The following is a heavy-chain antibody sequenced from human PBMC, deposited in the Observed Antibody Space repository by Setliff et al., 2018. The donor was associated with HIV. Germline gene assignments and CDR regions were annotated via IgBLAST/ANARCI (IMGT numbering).Heavy chain of an antibody. D-gene: IGHD6-19*01. CDR1: GFTFSIYD. CDR2: ISVDNTTI. CDR3: ATDLAGGDDY. J-gene: IGHJ4*02. V-gene: IGHV3-48*03. Sequence: GGSLRLSCAASGFTFSIYDMNWVRQAPGKGLEWVSSISVDNTTIYYADSVKGRFTISRDSAKNSLYLEMNSLRAEDTAVYYRATDLAGGDDYWGQGTLVTVSS.